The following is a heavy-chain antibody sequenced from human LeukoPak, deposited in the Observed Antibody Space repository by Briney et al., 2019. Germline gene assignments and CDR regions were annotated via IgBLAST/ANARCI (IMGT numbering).Heavy chain of an antibody. CDR1: GFTFTDYF. D-gene: IGHD6-6*01. V-gene: IGHV3-11*01. Sequence: GGSLRLSCAASGFTFTDYFMNWIRQAPGKGLEWVSSISISGSTIYYADSVKGRLTISRDNAKNSLYLQMNSLRAEDTAVYYCARSSDSSSLQYFQHWGQGTLVTVSS. CDR2: ISISGSTI. CDR3: ARSSDSSSLQYFQH. J-gene: IGHJ1*01.